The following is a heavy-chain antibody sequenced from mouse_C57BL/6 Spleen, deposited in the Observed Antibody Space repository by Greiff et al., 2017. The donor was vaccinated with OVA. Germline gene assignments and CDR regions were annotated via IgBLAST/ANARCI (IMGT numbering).Heavy chain of an antibody. Sequence: QVQLQQSGAELMKPGASVKLSCKATGYPFTGYWIEWVKQRPGHGLEWIGEILPGSGSTNYNEKFKGKATFTADTSSNAACMQLSSLTTEDSAIYYGARGGVVRELDYAMDYWGQGTSVTVSS. J-gene: IGHJ4*01. CDR1: GYPFTGYW. V-gene: IGHV1-9*01. D-gene: IGHD1-1*01. CDR2: ILPGSGST. CDR3: ARGGVVRELDYAMDY.